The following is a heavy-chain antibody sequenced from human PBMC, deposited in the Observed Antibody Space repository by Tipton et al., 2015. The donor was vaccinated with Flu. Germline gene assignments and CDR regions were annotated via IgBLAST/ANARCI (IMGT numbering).Heavy chain of an antibody. V-gene: IGHV5-51*01. CDR1: GYSFTSYW. J-gene: IGHJ4*02. Sequence: QLVQSGAEVKKPGESLKISCKGSGYSFTSYWIGWVRQMPGKGLEWMGIIYPGDSDTRYSPSFQGQVTISAGKSISTAYLQWSSLKASDTAMSYCVRQGSGWDKARDPFDYWGQGTLVTVSS. CDR3: VRQGSGWDKARDPFDY. CDR2: IYPGDSDT. D-gene: IGHD6-19*01.